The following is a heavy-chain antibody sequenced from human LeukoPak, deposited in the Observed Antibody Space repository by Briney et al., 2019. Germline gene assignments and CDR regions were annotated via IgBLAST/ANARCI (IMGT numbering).Heavy chain of an antibody. D-gene: IGHD4-17*01. J-gene: IGHJ4*02. Sequence: SGGSLRLSCAASGFTFSTYSMIWVRQAPGKGLEWVSYITSSSTIYYADSVKGRFTISRDNAKNSLYLQMNSLRDEDTAVYYCARLTTVTLLFDYWGQGTLVTVSS. CDR2: ITSSSTI. CDR1: GFTFSTYS. CDR3: ARLTTVTLLFDY. V-gene: IGHV3-48*02.